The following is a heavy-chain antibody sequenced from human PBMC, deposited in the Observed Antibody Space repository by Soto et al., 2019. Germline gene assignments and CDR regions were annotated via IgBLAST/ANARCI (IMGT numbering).Heavy chain of an antibody. D-gene: IGHD2-15*01. V-gene: IGHV1-69*01. CDR2: IIPIFGTA. Sequence: QMQLVQSGAEVKKPGSSVKVSCKASGGTFSSYAISWVRQAPGQGLEWMGGIIPIFGTANYAQKFQGRVTITADESTSTAYMELSSLRSEDTAVYYCARDLVVVAATLGHYYYSGMDVWGQGTTVTVSS. CDR3: ARDLVVVAATLGHYYYSGMDV. CDR1: GGTFSSYA. J-gene: IGHJ6*02.